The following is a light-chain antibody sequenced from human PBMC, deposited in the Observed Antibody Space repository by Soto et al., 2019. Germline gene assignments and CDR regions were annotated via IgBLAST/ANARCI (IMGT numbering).Light chain of an antibody. CDR1: QSVSNQ. Sequence: ESVVTQSPVTLSLSPGERATRSFRASQSVSNQSAWYQQPPGQAPRLLIYDASRRVTGIPARFSGSGSGTDFTLTLSSLEPEDFAVYYCHQRAGSSTFGQGTRLEIK. J-gene: IGKJ5*01. CDR2: DAS. V-gene: IGKV3-11*01. CDR3: HQRAGSST.